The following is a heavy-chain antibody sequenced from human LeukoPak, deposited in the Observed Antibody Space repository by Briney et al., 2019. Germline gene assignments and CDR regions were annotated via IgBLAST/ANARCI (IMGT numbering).Heavy chain of an antibody. D-gene: IGHD3-3*01. CDR2: ISAYNGNT. CDR3: TYDFWSGYFFDP. CDR1: GYTFTSYG. J-gene: IGHJ5*02. V-gene: IGHV1-18*01. Sequence: ASVKVSCKASGYTFTSYGISWVRQAPGQGLEWMGWISAYNGNTNYAQKLQGRVTMTTDTSTSTAYMELRSLRSEDTAVYYCTYDFWSGYFFDPWGQGTLVTVSS.